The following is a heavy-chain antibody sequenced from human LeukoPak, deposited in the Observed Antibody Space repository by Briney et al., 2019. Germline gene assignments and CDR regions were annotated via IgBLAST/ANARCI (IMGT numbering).Heavy chain of an antibody. CDR3: ARSLIDYGGSYDAFDI. V-gene: IGHV1-69*10. J-gene: IGHJ3*02. CDR2: ITPILGTA. Sequence: SVKVSCKASGYTFTSYGISWVRQAPGQGLEWMGGITPILGTANYAQKFQGRVTINADQSTSTAYMELSSLRSEDTAVYYCARSLIDYGGSYDAFDIWGQGTMVTISS. CDR1: GYTFTSYG. D-gene: IGHD4-23*01.